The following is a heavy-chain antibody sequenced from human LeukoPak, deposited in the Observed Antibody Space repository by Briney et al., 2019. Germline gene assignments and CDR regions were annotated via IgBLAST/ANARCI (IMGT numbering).Heavy chain of an antibody. D-gene: IGHD2-15*01. CDR2: IGSSCNYI. J-gene: IGHJ4*02. Sequence: GGSLRLSCVGSGYIFSSYSLTWVRQAPGQGLEWIAYIGSSCNYIHYSDSVRGRFTISRDSAKNSLSLQMTSLRAGDTGVYYCARIRDSRVPFDYWGQGTQVAVSS. CDR1: GYIFSSYS. V-gene: IGHV3-21*05. CDR3: ARIRDSRVPFDY.